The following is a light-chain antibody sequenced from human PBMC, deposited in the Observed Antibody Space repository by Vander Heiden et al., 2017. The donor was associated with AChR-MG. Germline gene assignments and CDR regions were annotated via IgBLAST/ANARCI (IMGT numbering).Light chain of an antibody. CDR2: DAA. CDR1: QTLSSGN. CDR3: QQDDTSART. Sequence: EVVLTQSPGPLSLSPGERAALSCRASQTLSSGNLAWYLQKPGQPPKLLIYDAATRATGIPDRFTASGSGTDFTLTISRLEPEDFAVYYCQQDDTSARTFGQGTKMEI. V-gene: IGKV3-20*01. J-gene: IGKJ1*01.